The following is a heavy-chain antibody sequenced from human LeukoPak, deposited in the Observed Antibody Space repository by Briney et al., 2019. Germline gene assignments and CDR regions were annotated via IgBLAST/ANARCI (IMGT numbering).Heavy chain of an antibody. CDR2: IYHSGST. J-gene: IGHJ3*02. V-gene: IGHV4-4*02. Sequence: SETLSLTCAVSGASISSNNWWWSWVRQPPGKGLEWIGEIYHSGSTNYNPSLKSRVTISVDTSKNQFSLKLSSVTAADTAVYYCARRGSSSWYAEGAFDIWGQGTMVTVSS. D-gene: IGHD6-13*01. CDR3: ARRGSSSWYAEGAFDI. CDR1: GASISSNNW.